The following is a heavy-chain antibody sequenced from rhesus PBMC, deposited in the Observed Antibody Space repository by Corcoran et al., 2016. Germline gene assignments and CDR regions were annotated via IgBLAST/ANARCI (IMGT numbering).Heavy chain of an antibody. D-gene: IGHD2-21*01. CDR3: ARNGREYCTGSGCYADFDY. CDR1: GGSISGYD. V-gene: IGHV4-165*02. CDR2: IGGSSGST. Sequence: QVQLQESGPGLVKPSEPLSLTCAVSGGSISGYDWNWLRQPPGKGREWIGYIGGSSGSTYYNPSLKSRVTISTDTSKNQFSLKLSSVTAADTAVYYCARNGREYCTGSGCYADFDYWGQGVLVTVSS. J-gene: IGHJ4*01.